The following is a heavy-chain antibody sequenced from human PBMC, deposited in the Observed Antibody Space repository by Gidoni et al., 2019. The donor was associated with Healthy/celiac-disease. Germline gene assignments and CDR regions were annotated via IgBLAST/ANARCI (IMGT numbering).Heavy chain of an antibody. Sequence: EVQLVESGGGLVQPGGSLRLSCAASGFTFSRYSMNWFRQAPGKGLDWVSYISSSSSTIYYADSVKGRFTISRDNAKNSLYLQMNSLRAEDTAVYYCARDLDIVVVPAALLSYYYYGMDVWGQGTTVTVSS. J-gene: IGHJ6*02. CDR2: ISSSSSTI. CDR1: GFTFSRYS. CDR3: ARDLDIVVVPAALLSYYYYGMDV. V-gene: IGHV3-48*04. D-gene: IGHD2-2*03.